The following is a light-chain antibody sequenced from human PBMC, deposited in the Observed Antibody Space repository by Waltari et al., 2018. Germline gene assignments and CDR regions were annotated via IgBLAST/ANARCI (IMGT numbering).Light chain of an antibody. CDR1: QSLMHTDGKRY. J-gene: IGKJ4*01. CDR3: MQSIQMPLT. CDR2: EVS. V-gene: IGKV2D-29*01. Sequence: DIVMTQTPVSLSVTPGQPASISCKSSQSLMHTDGKRYLYWYLQKPGQPPQRLIHEVSKLFSGVPDRLSGSGSGTDVTLKISRVEAEDVWVYYCMQSIQMPLTFGGGTKVEIK.